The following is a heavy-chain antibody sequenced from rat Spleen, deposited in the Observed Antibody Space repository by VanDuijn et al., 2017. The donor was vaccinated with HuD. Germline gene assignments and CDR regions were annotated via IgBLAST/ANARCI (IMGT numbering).Heavy chain of an antibody. J-gene: IGHJ2*01. CDR1: GFTFGDYG. CDR3: ATVGPDWEFGY. CDR2: IRYDGETT. Sequence: EVQLVESGGGLVQPGRSMQLSCADSGFTFGDYGMAWISHAPKKGLEWVACIRYDGETTYSRKSVTGRFTISIHNAKSTLYLQMDSLRSEDTATYYCATVGPDWEFGYWGQGVMVTVSS. V-gene: IGHV5-20*01. D-gene: IGHD5-1*01.